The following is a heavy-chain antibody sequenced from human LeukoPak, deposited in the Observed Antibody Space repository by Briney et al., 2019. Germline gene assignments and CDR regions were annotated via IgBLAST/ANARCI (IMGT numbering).Heavy chain of an antibody. Sequence: GGSLRLSCAASGFTFSSYAMHWVRQAPGKGLEWVAVISYDGSNKYYADSVKGRFTIPRDNGKNTLFLQMNSLRAEDAAVYYCVRGNDYGGPHYWGQGTLVTVSS. V-gene: IGHV3-30-3*01. D-gene: IGHD4-23*01. CDR3: VRGNDYGGPHY. CDR1: GFTFSSYA. CDR2: ISYDGSNK. J-gene: IGHJ4*02.